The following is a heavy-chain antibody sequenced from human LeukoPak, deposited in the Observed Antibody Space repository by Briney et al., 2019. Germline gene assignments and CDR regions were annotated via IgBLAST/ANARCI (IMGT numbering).Heavy chain of an antibody. J-gene: IGHJ3*02. Sequence: GGSLRLSCAASGFTFSSYSINWVRQAPGKGLEWVSSISSSRSSIYYADSVKGRFTISRDYAKNSLYLQMHSLRAEDTAVYYCAREYDGGAFDIWGQGTMVTVSS. CDR1: GFTFSSYS. CDR3: AREYDGGAFDI. V-gene: IGHV3-21*01. CDR2: ISSSRSSI. D-gene: IGHD3-16*01.